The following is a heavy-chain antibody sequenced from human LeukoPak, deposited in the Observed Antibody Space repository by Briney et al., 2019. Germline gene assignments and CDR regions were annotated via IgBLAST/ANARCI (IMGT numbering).Heavy chain of an antibody. D-gene: IGHD5-18*01. CDR2: IWYDGSNK. J-gene: IGHJ4*02. Sequence: HPGRSLRLSCAASGFTFSSYGMHWVRQAPGKGLEWVAVIWYDGSNKYYADSVKGRFTISRDNSKNTLYLQMNSLRAEDTAVYYCARGHSYGYFDYWGQGTLVTVSS. V-gene: IGHV3-33*01. CDR3: ARGHSYGYFDY. CDR1: GFTFSSYG.